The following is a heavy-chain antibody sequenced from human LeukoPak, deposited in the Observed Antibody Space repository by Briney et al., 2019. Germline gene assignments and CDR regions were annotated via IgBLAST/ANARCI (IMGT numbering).Heavy chain of an antibody. D-gene: IGHD6-6*01. Sequence: ASVKVSCKASGGTFSSYAISWVRQAPGQGLEWMGRIIPILGIANYAQKFQGRVTITADESTSTAYMELSSLRSEDTAVYYCARALEYSSSELGYWGQGTLVTVSS. CDR1: GGTFSSYA. CDR3: ARALEYSSSELGY. J-gene: IGHJ4*02. V-gene: IGHV1-69*04. CDR2: IIPILGIA.